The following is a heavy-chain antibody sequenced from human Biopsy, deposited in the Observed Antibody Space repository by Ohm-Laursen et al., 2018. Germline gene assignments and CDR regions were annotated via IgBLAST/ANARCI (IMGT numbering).Heavy chain of an antibody. Sequence: SETLSLTCTVSGGSISSDYWSWIRQTPGQGLERIGNIYYSGSTNYNPSLKSRVTISVDPSKNQFSLRLNSVTAADTAVYYCARATNSTGWPYYYFYGMDVWGQGTTVTVSS. V-gene: IGHV4-59*01. D-gene: IGHD2/OR15-2a*01. CDR3: ARATNSTGWPYYYFYGMDV. CDR2: IYYSGST. CDR1: GGSISSDY. J-gene: IGHJ6*02.